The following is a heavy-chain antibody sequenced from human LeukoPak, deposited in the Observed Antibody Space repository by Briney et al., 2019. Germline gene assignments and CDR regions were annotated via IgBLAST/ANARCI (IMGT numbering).Heavy chain of an antibody. CDR3: AKAPYQYASGSPNWFDP. CDR1: RFTFSSYA. V-gene: IGHV3-23*01. CDR2: IGGSGHST. D-gene: IGHD3-10*01. Sequence: GGSLRLSCVASRFTFSSYAMNWVRQAPGKGLEWVSGIGGSGHSTYYTDSVKGRFTISRDNFKNTLYLQMNSLRADDTAVYYCAKAPYQYASGSPNWFDPWGQGTLVAVSS. J-gene: IGHJ5*02.